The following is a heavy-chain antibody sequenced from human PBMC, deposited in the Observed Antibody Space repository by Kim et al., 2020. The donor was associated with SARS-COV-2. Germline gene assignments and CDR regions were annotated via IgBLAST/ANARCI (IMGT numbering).Heavy chain of an antibody. CDR1: GYTFTSYA. Sequence: ASVKVSCKASGYTFTSYAMHWVRQAPGQRLEWMGWINAGNGNTKYSQKFQGRVTITRDTSASTAYMELSSLRSEDTAVYYCARDDSSGWYPRHYYGMDVWGQGTTVTVSS. CDR3: ARDDSSGWYPRHYYGMDV. V-gene: IGHV1-3*01. J-gene: IGHJ6*02. D-gene: IGHD6-19*01. CDR2: INAGNGNT.